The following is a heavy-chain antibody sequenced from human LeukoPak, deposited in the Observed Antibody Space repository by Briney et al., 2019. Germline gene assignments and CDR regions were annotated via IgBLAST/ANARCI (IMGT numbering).Heavy chain of an antibody. Sequence: EPGGSLRLSCAASGFTFSSYSMNWVRQAPGKGLEWVSYFSSNSSTIYYADSVKGRFTISRENAKNSLYLQMNSLRAEDTAVYYCARVMWYSSSWYSSLGLNNAFDIWGQGTMVTVSS. CDR2: FSSNSSTI. CDR3: ARVMWYSSSWYSSLGLNNAFDI. V-gene: IGHV3-48*01. J-gene: IGHJ3*02. CDR1: GFTFSSYS. D-gene: IGHD6-13*01.